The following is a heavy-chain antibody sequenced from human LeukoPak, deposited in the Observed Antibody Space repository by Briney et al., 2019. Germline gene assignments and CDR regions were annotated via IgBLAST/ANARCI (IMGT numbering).Heavy chain of an antibody. CDR2: INHSGST. CDR3: ASTMVRGDLFDY. CDR1: GGSFSGYY. D-gene: IGHD3-10*01. Sequence: SETLSLTCAVYGGSFSGYYWSWIRQPPGKGLEWIGEINHSGSTNYNPSPKSRVTISVDTSKNQFSLKLSSVTAADTAVYYCASTMVRGDLFDYWGQGTLVTVSS. J-gene: IGHJ4*02. V-gene: IGHV4-34*01.